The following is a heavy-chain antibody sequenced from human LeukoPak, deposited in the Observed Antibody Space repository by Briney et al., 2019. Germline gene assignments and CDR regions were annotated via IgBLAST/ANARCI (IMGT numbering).Heavy chain of an antibody. V-gene: IGHV3-23*01. J-gene: IGHJ4*02. Sequence: GGSLRLSCAASGFTFSSYAMTWVRLAPGKGLEWVSTITGSGGSTYYADSMKGRFTISRDNSKNTLDLQMNSLRAEDTAVYYCAKEGFDSWGQGTLVTVSS. CDR3: AKEGFDS. CDR2: ITGSGGST. CDR1: GFTFSSYA.